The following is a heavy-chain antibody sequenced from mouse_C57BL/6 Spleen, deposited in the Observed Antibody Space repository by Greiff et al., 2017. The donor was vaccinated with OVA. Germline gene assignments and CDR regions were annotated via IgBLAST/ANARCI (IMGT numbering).Heavy chain of an antibody. CDR1: GFNIKDYY. CDR3: TVESPIFAY. V-gene: IGHV14-1*01. CDR2: FDPEDGDT. Sequence: VQLQQSGAELVRPGAPVKLSCTASGFNIKDYYMHWVKQRPEQGLEWIGRFDPEDGDTEYAPKFQGKATMTADPSSNTAYLQLSSLTSEDTAVYYCTVESPIFAYWGQGTLVTVSA. J-gene: IGHJ3*01.